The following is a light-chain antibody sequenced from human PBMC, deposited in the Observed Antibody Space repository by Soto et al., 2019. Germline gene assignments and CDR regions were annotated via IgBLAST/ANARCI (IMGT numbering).Light chain of an antibody. J-gene: IGKJ2*01. CDR3: QQYSSNLYT. CDR1: QSISTH. Sequence: EIQMTQSPSTPSASVGDRVTITCRASQSISTHLAWYQQKPGKAPEVLIYDASTLESGVPSRFSGSGSGTKFTLTISSLQPDDFATYYCQQYSSNLYTFGQGTKVDI. V-gene: IGKV1-5*01. CDR2: DAS.